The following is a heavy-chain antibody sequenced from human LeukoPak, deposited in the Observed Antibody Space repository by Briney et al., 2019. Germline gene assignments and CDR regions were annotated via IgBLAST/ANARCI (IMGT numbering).Heavy chain of an antibody. CDR1: GFTFSNAW. CDR2: IKSKTDGGTT. CDR3: TTHYYDSSGYLYYFDY. Sequence: PGGSLRLSCAASGFTFSNAWMSWVRQAPGKGLEWVGRIKSKTDGGTTDYAAPVKGRFTISRDDSKNTLYLQMNSLKTEDTAVYYCTTHYYDSSGYLYYFDYWGQGTLVTVSS. J-gene: IGHJ4*02. V-gene: IGHV3-15*01. D-gene: IGHD3-22*01.